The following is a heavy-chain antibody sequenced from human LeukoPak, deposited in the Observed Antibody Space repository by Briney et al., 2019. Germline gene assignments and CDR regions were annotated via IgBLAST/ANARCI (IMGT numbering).Heavy chain of an antibody. CDR1: GGSISSYY. CDR2: IYYSGST. V-gene: IGHV4-59*01. J-gene: IGHJ6*04. D-gene: IGHD2-2*01. CDR3: ARDLRVVPAAIGLNYYYGMDV. Sequence: SETLSLTCTVSGGSISSYYWSWIRQPPGKGLEWIGYIYYSGSTNYNPSLTSRVTISVDTSKNQFSLKLSSVTAADTAVYYCARDLRVVPAAIGLNYYYGMDVWGKGTTVTVSS.